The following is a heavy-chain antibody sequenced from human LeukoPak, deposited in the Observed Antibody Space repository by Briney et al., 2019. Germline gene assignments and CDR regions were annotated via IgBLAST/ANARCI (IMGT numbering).Heavy chain of an antibody. CDR3: ARHRRLVIHYGGNPRGVYYYMDV. CDR2: IYTSGST. CDR1: GGPISSYY. Sequence: PSETLSLTCTVSGGPISSYYWSWIRQPAGKGLEWIGRIYTSGSTNYNPSLKSRVTMSVDTSKNQFSLKLSSVTAADTAVYYCARHRRLVIHYGGNPRGVYYYMDVWGKGTTVTISS. V-gene: IGHV4-4*07. D-gene: IGHD4-23*01. J-gene: IGHJ6*03.